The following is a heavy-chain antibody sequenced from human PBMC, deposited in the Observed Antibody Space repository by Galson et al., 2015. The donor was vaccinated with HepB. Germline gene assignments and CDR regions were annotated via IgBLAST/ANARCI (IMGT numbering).Heavy chain of an antibody. CDR3: ARNFLYYDFWSGYPSYYYYGMDV. CDR1: GFTFSSYA. Sequence: SLRLSCAASGFTFSSYAMHWVRQAPGKGLEWVAVISYDGSNKYYADSVKGRFTISRDNSKNTLYLQMNSLRAEDTAVYYCARNFLYYDFWSGYPSYYYYGMDVWGQGTTFTVSS. D-gene: IGHD3-3*01. V-gene: IGHV3-30*04. J-gene: IGHJ6*02. CDR2: ISYDGSNK.